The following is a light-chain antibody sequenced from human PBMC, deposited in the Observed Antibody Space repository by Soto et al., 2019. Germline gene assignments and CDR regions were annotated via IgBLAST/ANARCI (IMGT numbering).Light chain of an antibody. CDR2: DAS. CDR3: QQRSNWSPWT. V-gene: IGKV3-11*01. J-gene: IGKJ1*01. CDR1: QSVSSY. Sequence: EIVLTQSPATLSLSPGERATLSYRASQSVSSYLAWYQQQPGQAPRLLIYDASNRATGIPARFSGSGSGTDFTLTLSSLEPEDFAVYYCQQRSNWSPWTFGQGTKVEIK.